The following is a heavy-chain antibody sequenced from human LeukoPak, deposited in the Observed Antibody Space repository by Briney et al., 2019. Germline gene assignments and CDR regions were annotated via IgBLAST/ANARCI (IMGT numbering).Heavy chain of an antibody. V-gene: IGHV4-39*07. Sequence: SETLSLTCTVSGGSISSSSYYWAWIRQPPGKGLEWIGSIYYGGSTYYNSSLKSRVTVSVDISKNQFSLKVSPVTAADTAVYYCAKDPLLMITGWELLGDYFDYWGQGTLVTVSS. CDR3: AKDPLLMITGWELLGDYFDY. D-gene: IGHD1-26*01. J-gene: IGHJ4*02. CDR1: GGSISSSSYY. CDR2: IYYGGST.